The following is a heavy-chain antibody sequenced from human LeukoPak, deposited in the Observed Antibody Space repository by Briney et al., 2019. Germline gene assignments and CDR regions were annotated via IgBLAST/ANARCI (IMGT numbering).Heavy chain of an antibody. CDR1: GGSFSGYF. Sequence: SETLSLTCAVYGGSFSGYFWSWIRQPPGKGLEWIGEVNHSGRTNYNPSLKSRVTISVDTSKNQFSLNLRSVTAADTAVYYCARGQFQRDYWGQGTLDTVSS. CDR3: ARGQFQRDY. V-gene: IGHV4-34*01. J-gene: IGHJ4*02. CDR2: VNHSGRT.